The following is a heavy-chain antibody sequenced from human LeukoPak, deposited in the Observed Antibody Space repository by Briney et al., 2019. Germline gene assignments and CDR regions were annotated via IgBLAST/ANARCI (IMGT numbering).Heavy chain of an antibody. CDR1: GGSFSGYY. CDR3: ARGVEVDALKHYGMDV. Sequence: SETLSLTCAVYGGSFSGYYWSWIRQPPGKGLEWIGEINYSGSTNYNPSLKSRVTISVDTSKNQFSLKLSSVTAADTAVYYCARGVEVDALKHYGMDVWGQGTTVTVSS. J-gene: IGHJ6*02. D-gene: IGHD3-9*01. V-gene: IGHV4-34*01. CDR2: INYSGST.